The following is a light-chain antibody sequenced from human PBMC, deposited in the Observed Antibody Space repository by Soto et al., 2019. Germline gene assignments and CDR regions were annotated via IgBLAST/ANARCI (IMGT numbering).Light chain of an antibody. CDR2: GAS. V-gene: IGKV3-20*01. Sequence: EIVLTQSPGTLSLSPGERDTLSCRASQSVSSRDLAWRQQKPGPAPRLLIYGASSRATGIPDRFSVSGSGTDFTLTISSRLEPEDFAVYYCQQYGSSPAFGQGTKVDIK. CDR3: QQYGSSPA. CDR1: QSVSSRD. J-gene: IGKJ1*01.